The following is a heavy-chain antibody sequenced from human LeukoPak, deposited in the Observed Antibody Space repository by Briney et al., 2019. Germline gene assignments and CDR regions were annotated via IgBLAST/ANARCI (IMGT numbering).Heavy chain of an antibody. CDR3: AREGVGVTMAH. J-gene: IGHJ4*02. Sequence: GGSLRLSCAASGFTFSSYGMHWVRQAPGKGLEWVAVIWYDGSNKYYVDSVQGRFTISRDNAKNSLYLQMNSLRAEDTAVYYCAREGVGVTMAHWGQGTLVTVSS. CDR2: IWYDGSNK. D-gene: IGHD1-26*01. V-gene: IGHV3-33*01. CDR1: GFTFSSYG.